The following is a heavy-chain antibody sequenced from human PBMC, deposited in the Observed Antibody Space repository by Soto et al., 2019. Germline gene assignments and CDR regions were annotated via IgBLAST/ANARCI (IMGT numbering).Heavy chain of an antibody. CDR2: MTGSGDTT. J-gene: IGHJ4*02. CDR1: GFTFSDFA. CDR3: AKQVYGGNPSPFDY. D-gene: IGHD4-17*01. V-gene: IGHV3-23*01. Sequence: GGSLRLSCRGSGFTFSDFAMNWVRQAPNKGLEWVSTMTGSGDTTYYAESVKGRFTISRDNSKNTLFLHMTALRADDTAIYFCAKQVYGGNPSPFDYWGQGTPVTVSS.